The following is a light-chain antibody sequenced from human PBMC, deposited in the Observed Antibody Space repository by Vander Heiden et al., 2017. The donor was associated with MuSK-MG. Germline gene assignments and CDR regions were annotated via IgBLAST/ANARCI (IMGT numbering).Light chain of an antibody. J-gene: IGLJ1*01. Sequence: QSALTQPASVSGSPGQSIPISCTGTSSDVGRYDLVSWYQQHPGKAPKVMIYEDTKRPSGVSGRFSGSKSGNTASLTISGLQAEDEADYYCCSYAGHNTRYVFGTGTKVTVI. CDR3: CSYAGHNTRYV. CDR2: EDT. V-gene: IGLV2-23*01. CDR1: SSDVGRYDL.